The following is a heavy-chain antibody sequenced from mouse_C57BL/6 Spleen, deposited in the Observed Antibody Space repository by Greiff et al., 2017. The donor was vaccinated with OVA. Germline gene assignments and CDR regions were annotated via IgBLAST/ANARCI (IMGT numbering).Heavy chain of an antibody. Sequence: EVQLQQSGPELVKPGASVKMSCKASGYTFTDYNMHWVKQSHGKSLEWIGYINPNNGGTSYNQKFKGKATLTVNKSSSTAYMELRSLTSEDSAVYYCARDYGKRVCYAMDYWGQGTSVTVSS. J-gene: IGHJ4*01. V-gene: IGHV1-22*01. CDR3: ARDYGKRVCYAMDY. CDR1: GYTFTDYN. CDR2: INPNNGGT. D-gene: IGHD2-1*01.